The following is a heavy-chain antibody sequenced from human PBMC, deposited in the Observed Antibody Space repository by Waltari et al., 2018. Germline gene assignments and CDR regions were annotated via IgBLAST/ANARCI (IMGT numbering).Heavy chain of an antibody. CDR1: GYTLTDLS. Sequence: QVQLVQSGAEVKKPGASVKVACKVPGYTLTDLSIHWVRQAPRQGLEWMGGFDPEDADTIYAQKFQGRVTMTEDTSTDTAYMELSSVRSEDTAVYYCATGGAPPEGAFDIWGQGTMVTVSS. CDR2: FDPEDADT. J-gene: IGHJ3*02. CDR3: ATGGAPPEGAFDI. V-gene: IGHV1-24*01. D-gene: IGHD3-16*01.